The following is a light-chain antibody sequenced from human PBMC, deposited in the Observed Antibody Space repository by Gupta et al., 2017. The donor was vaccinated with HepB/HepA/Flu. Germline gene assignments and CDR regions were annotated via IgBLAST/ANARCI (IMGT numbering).Light chain of an antibody. V-gene: IGKV1-5*03. Sequence: DIQMTQSPSTLSASVGDRVTITCRASQSIRSWLAWYQQEPGKAPKLLIYKASSLESGVPSRFSGSGSRTEFTLTISSLQPDDFATYYCQQYNNYWTFGHGTKVEIK. J-gene: IGKJ1*01. CDR1: QSIRSW. CDR3: QQYNNYWT. CDR2: KAS.